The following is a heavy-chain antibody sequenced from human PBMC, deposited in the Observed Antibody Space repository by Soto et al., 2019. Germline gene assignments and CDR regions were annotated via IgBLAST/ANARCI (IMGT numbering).Heavy chain of an antibody. CDR2: IYSSGST. V-gene: IGHV4-61*01. J-gene: IGHJ6*02. D-gene: IGHD2-2*02. CDR1: GCSVRSDTHC. Sequence: SETLALAGTVSGCSVRSDTHCWSWIRQPPGKRLEWIGFIYSSGSTNYNPSLKSRVTMSVDTSKNQFSLKLRSVIVADTAVYHCARFVRSCSGTTCYTRADVWGQGTTVPVSS. CDR3: ARFVRSCSGTTCYTRADV.